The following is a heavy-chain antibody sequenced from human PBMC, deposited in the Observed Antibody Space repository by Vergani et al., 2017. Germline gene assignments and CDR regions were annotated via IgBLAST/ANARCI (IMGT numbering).Heavy chain of an antibody. V-gene: IGHV3-30*02. D-gene: IGHD1-26*01. J-gene: IGHJ6*02. CDR2: IRYDGSNP. CDR3: SKKGGSLYYYGVDV. CDR1: GYTFGHFD. Sequence: QEQLLQSGGGVVQPGGSLRLSCIGSGYTFGHFDMHWVRQAPGKGLAWVAVIRYDGSNPQYIDSVKGRFTISRNNSKVTLLLQMKGLRPEDTGTYFCSKKGGSLYYYGVDVWGQGTTITVSS.